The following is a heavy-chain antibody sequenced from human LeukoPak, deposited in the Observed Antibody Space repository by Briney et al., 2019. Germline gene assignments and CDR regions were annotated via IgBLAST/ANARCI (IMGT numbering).Heavy chain of an antibody. V-gene: IGHV1-2*02. CDR2: INPNSGGT. Sequence: GASVKVSCKASGYTFTAYYMHWVRQAPGQGLEWMGWINPNSGGTNYVQKFQGRVTMTRDTSISTVYMELSRLTSDVTAVYYCARGPTLGNDFWGQGTLVTVS. CDR3: ARGPTLGNDF. J-gene: IGHJ4*02. CDR1: GYTFTAYY. D-gene: IGHD2-15*01.